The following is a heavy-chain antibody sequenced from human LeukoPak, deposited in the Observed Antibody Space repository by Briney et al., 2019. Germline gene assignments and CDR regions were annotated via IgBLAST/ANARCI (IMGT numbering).Heavy chain of an antibody. CDR3: AKAASGNWNDVSDY. D-gene: IGHD1-20*01. CDR2: ISGRGVST. CDR1: GFTFSTYA. V-gene: IGHV3-23*01. J-gene: IGHJ4*02. Sequence: GGSLRLSCAASGFTFSTYALSWVRQAPGKGLEWVSAISGRGVSTSYADSVRGRFTISRDSSKNTLYLQMNSLRAEDTAVYYCAKAASGNWNDVSDYWGQVPMDTVSS.